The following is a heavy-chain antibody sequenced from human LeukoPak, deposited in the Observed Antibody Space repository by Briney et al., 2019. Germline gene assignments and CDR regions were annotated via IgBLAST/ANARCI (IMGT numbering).Heavy chain of an antibody. CDR2: ISAYNGNT. CDR3: ARDLDQYNGRFGGFGHDF. V-gene: IGHV1-18*01. D-gene: IGHD3-10*01. J-gene: IGHJ4*02. CDR1: GYTFINYG. Sequence: ASVKVSCKASGYTFINYGINWVRQAPGQGLEWMGWISAYNGNTNYAQSLQGRVTMTTDTSTSTVYMEMRSLTTDDTAVYYCARDLDQYNGRFGGFGHDFWGQGTLVTVSS.